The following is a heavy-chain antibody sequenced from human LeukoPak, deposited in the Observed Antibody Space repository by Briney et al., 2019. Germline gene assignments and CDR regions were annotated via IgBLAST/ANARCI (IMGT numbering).Heavy chain of an antibody. J-gene: IGHJ4*02. Sequence: SETLSLTCAAYGGSFSGYYWSWIRRPPGKGLEWIGEINHSGSTNYNPSLKSRVTISVDTSKNQFSLKLSSVTAADTAVYYCARCSSWYAPYFDYWGQGTLVTVSS. CDR2: INHSGST. V-gene: IGHV4-34*01. D-gene: IGHD6-13*01. CDR3: ARCSSWYAPYFDY. CDR1: GGSFSGYY.